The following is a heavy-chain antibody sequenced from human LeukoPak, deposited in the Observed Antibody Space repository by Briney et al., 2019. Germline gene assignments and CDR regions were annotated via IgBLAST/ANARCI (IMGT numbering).Heavy chain of an antibody. CDR3: ARGLLYDFWSGSDY. D-gene: IGHD3-3*01. Sequence: SETLSLTCAVYGGSFSGYYWSWIRQPPGKGLEWIGEINHSGSTNYNPSLKSRVTISVDTSKNQFSLKLSSVTAADTAVYYCARGLLYDFWSGSDYWGQGTLVTVSS. CDR1: GGSFSGYY. V-gene: IGHV4-34*01. CDR2: INHSGST. J-gene: IGHJ4*02.